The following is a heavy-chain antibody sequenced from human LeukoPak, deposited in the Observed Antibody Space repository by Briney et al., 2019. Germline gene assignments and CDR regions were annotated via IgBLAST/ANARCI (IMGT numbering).Heavy chain of an antibody. Sequence: SETLSLTCTVSGGSISSYYWSWIRQPPGKGLEWIGYIYYSGSTNYNPSLKSRVTISVDTSKNQFSLKLSSVTAADTAVYYCARRGSSWYGDYYYYYGMDVWGQGTTVTVSS. CDR2: IYYSGST. D-gene: IGHD6-13*01. CDR3: ARRGSSWYGDYYYYYGMDV. V-gene: IGHV4-59*08. J-gene: IGHJ6*02. CDR1: GGSISSYY.